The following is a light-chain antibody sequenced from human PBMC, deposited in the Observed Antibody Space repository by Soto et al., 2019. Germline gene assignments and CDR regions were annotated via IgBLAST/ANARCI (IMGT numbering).Light chain of an antibody. CDR2: DAS. CDR3: QQRSNWPLT. CDR1: QSVSSY. V-gene: IGKV3-11*01. J-gene: IGKJ1*01. Sequence: EIVLTQSPATLSLSPGESATLSCRASQSVSSYLAWYQQKPGQAPRLLIYDASNRATGIPARFSGSGSGTDFTLTISSLEPEDFAVYYCQQRSNWPLTFGQGTKVDI.